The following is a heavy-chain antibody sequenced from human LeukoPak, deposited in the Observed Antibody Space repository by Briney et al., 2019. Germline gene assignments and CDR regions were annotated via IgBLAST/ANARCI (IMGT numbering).Heavy chain of an antibody. CDR2: ISYDGSNK. CDR1: GFTFSSYG. Sequence: PGGSLRLSCAASGFTFSSYGMHWVRQAPGKGLEWVAVISYDGSNKYYAASVKGRFTISRDNSKNKLYLQMNSLRAEDTAVYYCAKEKKQWPKNFDDWGHGTLVTVSS. J-gene: IGHJ4*01. CDR3: AKEKKQWPKNFDD. V-gene: IGHV3-30*18. D-gene: IGHD6-19*01.